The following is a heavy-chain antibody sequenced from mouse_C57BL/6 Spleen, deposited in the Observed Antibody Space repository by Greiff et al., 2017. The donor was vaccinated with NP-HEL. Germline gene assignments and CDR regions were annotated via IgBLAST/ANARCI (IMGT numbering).Heavy chain of an antibody. CDR1: GYTFTSYW. CDR2: IYPGSGST. D-gene: IGHD1-1*01. V-gene: IGHV1-55*01. CDR3: ARGYYGSSYGWD. Sequence: QVQLKQPGAELVKPGASVKMSCKASGYTFTSYWITWVKQRPGQGLEWIGDIYPGSGSTNYNEKFKSKATLTVDTSSSTAYMQLSSLTSEDSAVYYCARGYYGSSYGWDWGQGTLVTVSA. J-gene: IGHJ3*01.